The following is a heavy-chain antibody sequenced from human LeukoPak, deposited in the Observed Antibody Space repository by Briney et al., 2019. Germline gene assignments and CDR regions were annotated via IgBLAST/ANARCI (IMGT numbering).Heavy chain of an antibody. D-gene: IGHD6-13*01. V-gene: IGHV4-34*01. Sequence: PSETLSLTCASYGGSFSGYYWSWIRQPPGKGLEWIGEINQSGNTNYNPSLKSRVTISIDTSKNQFSLKLSSVTAADTAVYYCARAKITAADIDRPFDPWGQGTLVTVSS. CDR3: ARAKITAADIDRPFDP. CDR2: INQSGNT. J-gene: IGHJ5*02. CDR1: GGSFSGYY.